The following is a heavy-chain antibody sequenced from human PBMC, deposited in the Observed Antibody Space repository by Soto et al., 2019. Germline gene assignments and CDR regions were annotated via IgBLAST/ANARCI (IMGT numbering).Heavy chain of an antibody. V-gene: IGHV4-59*01. D-gene: IGHD3-3*01. Sequence: PSETLSLTCTVSGGSISSYYWSWIRQPPGKGLEWIGYIYYSGSTNYNPSLKSRVTISVDTSKNQFSLKLSSVTAADTAVYYCARAQARYDFWSGYYLPNYYMDVWGKGTKVTVSS. J-gene: IGHJ6*03. CDR3: ARAQARYDFWSGYYLPNYYMDV. CDR1: GGSISSYY. CDR2: IYYSGST.